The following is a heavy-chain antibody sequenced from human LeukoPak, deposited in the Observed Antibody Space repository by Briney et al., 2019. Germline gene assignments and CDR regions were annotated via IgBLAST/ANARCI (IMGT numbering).Heavy chain of an antibody. D-gene: IGHD2-2*01. V-gene: IGHV3-23*01. Sequence: PGGSLRLSCEASGFTFSSYDMSWVRQAPGKGLEWVSTISSSGGSTYYAESVKGRFTISRDNSRNTLYLQMNSLRAEDTAVYYCARTVPYYYMDVWGKGTTVTISS. CDR2: ISSSGGST. CDR3: ARTVPYYYMDV. J-gene: IGHJ6*03. CDR1: GFTFSSYD.